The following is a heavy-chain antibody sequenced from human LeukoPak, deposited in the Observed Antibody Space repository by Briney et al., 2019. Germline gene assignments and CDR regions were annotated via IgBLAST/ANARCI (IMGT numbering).Heavy chain of an antibody. J-gene: IGHJ4*02. V-gene: IGHV1-46*01. CDR3: ARGNLEGNWNDLLAPY. CDR1: GYTFTSYH. CDR2: INTNYGST. D-gene: IGHD1-20*01. Sequence: ASVKVSCKASGYTFTSYHIHWVRQAPGQGLEWMGIINTNYGSTSYAQKFLGRVSLTRDTSTSTVYMELSSLRFEDTAVYYCARGNLEGNWNDLLAPYWGQGTLVTVSS.